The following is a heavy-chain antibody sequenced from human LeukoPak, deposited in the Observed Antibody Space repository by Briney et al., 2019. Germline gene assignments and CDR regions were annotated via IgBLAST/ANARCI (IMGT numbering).Heavy chain of an antibody. Sequence: SETLSLTCTDSGGSINSGAYYWSWIRQHPGKGLEWIGYIYYSGSNYYNPSLKSRVTISVDTSKNQFSLKLSSVTAADTALYYCAGCSGGSPIDAFHIWGQGTMVTVSS. CDR2: IYYSGSN. J-gene: IGHJ3*02. D-gene: IGHD2-15*01. V-gene: IGHV4-31*03. CDR1: GGSINSGAYY. CDR3: AGCSGGSPIDAFHI.